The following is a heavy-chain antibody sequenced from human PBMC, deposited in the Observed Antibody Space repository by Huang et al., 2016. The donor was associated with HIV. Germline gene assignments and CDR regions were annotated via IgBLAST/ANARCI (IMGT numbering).Heavy chain of an antibody. CDR1: GFSLSTSGMC. D-gene: IGHD3-10*01. J-gene: IGHJ5*02. CDR3: ARITKSSYYYGSGSYDWFDP. V-gene: IGHV2-70*01. CDR2: IDGNDDK. Sequence: QVTLRESGPALVKPTQTLTLTCTFSGFSLSTSGMCVSWIRQPPGKALEWLALIDGNDDKYHSTSLKTRLTISKDTSKNQVVLTMTNMDPVDTATYYCARITKSSYYYGSGSYDWFDPWGQGTLVTVSS.